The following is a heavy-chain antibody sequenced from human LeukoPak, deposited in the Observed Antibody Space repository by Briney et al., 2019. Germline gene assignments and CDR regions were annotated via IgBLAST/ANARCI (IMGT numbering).Heavy chain of an antibody. CDR2: FNSSGSTI. CDR1: GFTFSSQE. CDR3: GNTYYADTVKRRFTISRDNSKNTLYLQMNSLRVEDTAVYYCARDFVVNYGWAAFDI. J-gene: IGHJ3*02. Sequence: GGSLRLSCAPSGFTFSSQEMNWVRHAPGKALEWVSYFNSSGSTIYYADSVKVRSTLSKDKDKNALYHEMNNSRAEDTVIYSGGNTYYADTVKRRFTISRDNSKNTLYLQMNSLRVEDTAVYYCARDFVVNYGWAAFDIWGQGTMGTVSS. D-gene: IGHD2-15*01. V-gene: IGHV3-48*03.